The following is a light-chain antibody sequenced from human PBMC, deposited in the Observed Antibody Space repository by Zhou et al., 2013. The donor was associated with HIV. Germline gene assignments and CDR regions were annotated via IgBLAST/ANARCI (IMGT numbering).Light chain of an antibody. CDR3: QQYDNWPPLT. Sequence: EIVMTQFPATVSVFPGDRATLSCRASQGLNGDLAWYQQKPGQAPRLLIYGASARAIGTPARFSGSGSGTEFTLTISSMQSEDFAVYYCQQYDNWPPLTFGGGTRVEIK. J-gene: IGKJ4*01. CDR2: GAS. CDR1: QGLNGD. V-gene: IGKV3-15*01.